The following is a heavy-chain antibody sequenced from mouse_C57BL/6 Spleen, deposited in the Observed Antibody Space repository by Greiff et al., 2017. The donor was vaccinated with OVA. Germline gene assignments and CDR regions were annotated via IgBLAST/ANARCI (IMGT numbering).Heavy chain of an antibody. CDR1: GFSFNTYA. Sequence: EVQLVESGGGLVQPKGSLKLSCAASGFSFNTYAMNWVRQAPEKGLEWVARISSKSNNYATYYAVTGKDRFTISRDDSESMLYLQMNNWKTDDTAMYYCVGEAPGFAYWGQGTLVTVSA. CDR3: VGEAPGFAY. CDR2: ISSKSNNYAT. J-gene: IGHJ3*01. V-gene: IGHV10-1*01.